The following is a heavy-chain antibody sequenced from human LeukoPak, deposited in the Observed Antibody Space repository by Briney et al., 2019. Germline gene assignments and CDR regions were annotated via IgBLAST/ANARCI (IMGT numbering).Heavy chain of an antibody. CDR3: AREGSYCVGGDCYSFDF. CDR1: GYRFISNY. CDR2: MHPGNGNT. J-gene: IGHJ4*02. D-gene: IGHD2-21*02. Sequence: GASVKVSCKASGYRFISNYIQWVRQAPGLGPEWVGWMHPGNGNTRYAEKFQGRVTITRDTAINTAYLDLNRLRSDDTAVYYCAREGSYCVGGDCYSFDFWGQGTLITVSS. V-gene: IGHV1-2*02.